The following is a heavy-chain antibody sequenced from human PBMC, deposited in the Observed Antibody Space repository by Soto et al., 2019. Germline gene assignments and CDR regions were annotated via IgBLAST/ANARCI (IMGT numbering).Heavy chain of an antibody. Sequence: QVQLVQSGAEVKKPGASVKVSCRASGYTFTSYAMHWVRQAPGQRLERMGWINAGNGNTKYSQKFQGRVTITRDTSASTAYMELSRLRSEDTDVYYCARDYDFWRGPYYFDYWGQGTLVTVSS. J-gene: IGHJ4*02. CDR1: GYTFTSYA. CDR2: INAGNGNT. D-gene: IGHD3-3*01. V-gene: IGHV1-3*01. CDR3: ARDYDFWRGPYYFDY.